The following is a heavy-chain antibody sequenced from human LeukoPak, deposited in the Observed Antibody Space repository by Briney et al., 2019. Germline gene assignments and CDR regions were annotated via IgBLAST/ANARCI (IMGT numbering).Heavy chain of an antibody. D-gene: IGHD2-2*01. Sequence: ALVKVSCKASGYTFTSFDINWVRQATGQGLEWLGWMNPNNGNTGYAQKVQGRVTMTRNTSISTAYMELSSLRSEDTAVYYCAKDRFGYCSSTSCSYFDYWGQGTLVTVSS. CDR2: MNPNNGNT. V-gene: IGHV1-8*01. J-gene: IGHJ4*02. CDR1: GYTFTSFD. CDR3: AKDRFGYCSSTSCSYFDY.